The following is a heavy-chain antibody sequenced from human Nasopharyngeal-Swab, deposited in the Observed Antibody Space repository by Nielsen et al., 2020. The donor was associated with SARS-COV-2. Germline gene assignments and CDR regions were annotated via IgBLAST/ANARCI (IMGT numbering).Heavy chain of an antibody. Sequence: SQTLSLTCAVYGGSFSGYYWSWIRQPPGKGLEWIGEINHSGSTNYNPSLKSRVTISVDTSKNQSSLKLSSVTAADTAVYYCARGGDGGLAHFDYWGQGNLVTVSS. V-gene: IGHV4-34*01. CDR3: ARGGDGGLAHFDY. J-gene: IGHJ4*02. CDR1: GGSFSGYY. D-gene: IGHD2-21*01. CDR2: INHSGST.